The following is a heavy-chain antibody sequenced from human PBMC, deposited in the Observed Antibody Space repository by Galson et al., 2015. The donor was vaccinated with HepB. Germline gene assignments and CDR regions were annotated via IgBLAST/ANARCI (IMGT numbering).Heavy chain of an antibody. J-gene: IGHJ4*02. CDR1: GYTFTING. CDR3: ARDRDYRFDY. V-gene: IGHV1-18*04. D-gene: IGHD4/OR15-4a*01. CDR2: TSANSGDT. Sequence: SVKVSCKASGYTFTINGISWMRQAPGKGLEWMGWTSANSGDTKYAQTLQGRVTMTRDTSTSTAYLELRSLRSDDTAAYYCARDRDYRFDYWGQGTLVTVSS.